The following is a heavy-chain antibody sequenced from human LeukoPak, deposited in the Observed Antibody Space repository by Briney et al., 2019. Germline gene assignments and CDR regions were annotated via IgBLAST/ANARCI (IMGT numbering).Heavy chain of an antibody. D-gene: IGHD4-17*01. CDR3: ARESARYNYGDYKLDY. CDR2: INPNSGGT. V-gene: IGHV1-2*02. Sequence: GASVKVSCKASGYTFSGYYMYWVRQAPGQGLEWMGWINPNSGGTNYAQKFQGRVTMTRDTSISTAYMELSRLRSDDTAVYYCARESARYNYGDYKLDYWGQGTLVTVSS. CDR1: GYTFSGYY. J-gene: IGHJ4*02.